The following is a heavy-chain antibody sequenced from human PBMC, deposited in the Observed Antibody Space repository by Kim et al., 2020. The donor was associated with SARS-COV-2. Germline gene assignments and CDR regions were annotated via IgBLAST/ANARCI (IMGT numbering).Heavy chain of an antibody. D-gene: IGHD1-26*01. CDR1: GYIFINYG. CDR2: TNPKNGHT. V-gene: IGHV1-18*01. Sequence: ASVKVSGKTSGYIFINYGVAWVRQAPGQGLEWMGWTNPKNGHTRFAQKFQGRVSMTTDTSTTTAFLELWSLRSDDTAIYHCARATDSKRWEPLPYYFDSWGQGSLVTVSS. CDR3: ARATDSKRWEPLPYYFDS. J-gene: IGHJ4*02.